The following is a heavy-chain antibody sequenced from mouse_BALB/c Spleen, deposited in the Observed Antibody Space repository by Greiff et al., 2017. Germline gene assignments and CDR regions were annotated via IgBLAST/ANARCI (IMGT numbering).Heavy chain of an antibody. D-gene: IGHD2-14*01. Sequence: VQLQQSGPELVKPGASVKISCKASGYAFTSYNMYWVKQSHGKSLEWIGYIDPYNGGTSYNQKFKGKATLTVDKSSSTAYMHLNSLTSEDSAVYYCARYYRYSVGYFDYWGEGTTVTVSS. CDR1: GYAFTSYN. J-gene: IGHJ1*01. CDR2: IDPYNGGT. CDR3: ARYYRYSVGYFDY. V-gene: IGHV1S135*01.